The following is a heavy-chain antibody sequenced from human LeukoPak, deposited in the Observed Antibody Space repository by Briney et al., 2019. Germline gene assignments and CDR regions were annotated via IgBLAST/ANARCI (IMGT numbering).Heavy chain of an antibody. D-gene: IGHD5-12*01. CDR3: AKGGYGSYYYYYYMDV. CDR2: IRYDGSNK. J-gene: IGHJ6*03. CDR1: GFTFSSYG. V-gene: IGHV3-30*02. Sequence: PGGSLRLSCAASGFTFSSYGMHWVRQAPGKGLEWVAFIRYDGSNKYYADSVKGRFTISRDNSKNTPYLQMNSLRAEDTAVYYCAKGGYGSYYYYYYMDVWGKGTTVTVSS.